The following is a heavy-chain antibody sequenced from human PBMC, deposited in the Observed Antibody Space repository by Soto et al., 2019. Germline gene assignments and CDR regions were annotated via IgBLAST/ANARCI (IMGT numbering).Heavy chain of an antibody. D-gene: IGHD6-13*01. CDR1: GFTFSSYR. J-gene: IGHJ6*02. CDR2: ISSSSSYI. Sequence: EVQLVESGGGLVKPGGSLRLSCGASGFTFSSYRLNWVRQAPGKGLEWVASISSSSSYIYYADSVKGRFTSSRDKAKNSLFLQMSSLRAEDTALYYCARHQGPAAGNYGMDVWGRGTTVTVSS. V-gene: IGHV3-21*02. CDR3: ARHQGPAAGNYGMDV.